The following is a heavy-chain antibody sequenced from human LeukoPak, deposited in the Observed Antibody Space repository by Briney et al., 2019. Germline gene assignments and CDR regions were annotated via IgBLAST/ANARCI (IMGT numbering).Heavy chain of an antibody. CDR2: IYHSGST. J-gene: IGHJ3*02. D-gene: IGHD3-3*01. Sequence: NTSETLSLTCTVSDYSISSGYFWGWIRQPPGKGLEWIGSIYHSGSTYYNPSLKSRVTISVDTSKNQFSLKLSSVTAADTAVYYCARDQVSGWVLSGYYRTDSSAFDIWGQGTMVTVSS. V-gene: IGHV4-38-2*02. CDR3: ARDQVSGWVLSGYYRTDSSAFDI. CDR1: DYSISSGYF.